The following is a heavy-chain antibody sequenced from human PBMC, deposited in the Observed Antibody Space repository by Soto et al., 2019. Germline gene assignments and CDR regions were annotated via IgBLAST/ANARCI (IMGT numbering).Heavy chain of an antibody. Sequence: QVKLVESGGGVVQPGRSLRLSCAASGFTFSSLGMDWVRQAPGKGLEWVALISYDGSKKYYGDSVKGRLTNSRDKSRNSLDLQMNGLNPEDTGRYYGAGESGWICAACNIWGQGALITVST. CDR1: GFTFSSLG. CDR3: AGESGWICAACNI. CDR2: ISYDGSKK. J-gene: IGHJ1*01. D-gene: IGHD6-19*01. V-gene: IGHV3-30-3*01.